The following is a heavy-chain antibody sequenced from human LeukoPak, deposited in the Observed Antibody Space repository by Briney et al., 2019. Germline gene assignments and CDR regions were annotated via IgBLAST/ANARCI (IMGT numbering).Heavy chain of an antibody. Sequence: GGSLRLSCAASGFTFSSFEMNWVRQAPGKGLEWVSYISGSGTNIYYADSVKGRFTISRDNSKNTLYLQMNSLRAEDTALYYCASSSLSAGWNYWGQGTLVTVSS. V-gene: IGHV3-48*03. CDR2: ISGSGTNI. CDR1: GFTFSSFE. CDR3: ASSSLSAGWNY. J-gene: IGHJ4*02. D-gene: IGHD6-6*01.